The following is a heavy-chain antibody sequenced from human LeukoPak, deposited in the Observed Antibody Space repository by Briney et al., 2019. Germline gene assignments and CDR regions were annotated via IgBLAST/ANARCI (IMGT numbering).Heavy chain of an antibody. CDR1: GGSISTYY. CDR3: ASNLGQWLFSD. CDR2: IYYSGST. D-gene: IGHD5-24*01. V-gene: IGHV4-59*08. Sequence: SETLSLTCTVSGGSISTYYWNWIRQPPGKGLEWIGNIYYSGSTNYNPSLKSRVTISVDTSKNQFSLRLSSVTAADTAVYYCASNLGQWLFSDWGQGTLVTV. J-gene: IGHJ4*02.